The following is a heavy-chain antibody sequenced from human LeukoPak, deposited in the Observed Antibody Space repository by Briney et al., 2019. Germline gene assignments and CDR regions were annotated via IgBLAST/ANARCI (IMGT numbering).Heavy chain of an antibody. CDR2: ISSNGGST. CDR1: GFTFSSYA. V-gene: IGHV3-64*01. J-gene: IGHJ4*02. CDR3: ARGAYGDYAFDY. Sequence: PGGSLRLSCAASGFTFSSYAMHWVRQAPGKGLEYVSAISSNGGSTYYANSVKGRLTISRDNSKNTLYLQMNSLRAGDTAVYYCARGAYGDYAFDYWGQGTLVTVSS. D-gene: IGHD4-17*01.